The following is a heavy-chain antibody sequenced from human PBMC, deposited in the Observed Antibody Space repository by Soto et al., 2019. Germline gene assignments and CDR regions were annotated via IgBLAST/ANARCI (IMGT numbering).Heavy chain of an antibody. CDR2: INHSGST. CDR3: AGNIVATISSFYY. V-gene: IGHV4-34*02. D-gene: IGHD5-12*01. Sequence: QVQLQQWGAGLLKPSETLSLTCAVYGESFSGYYWSWIRQPPGKGLEWIGEINHSGSTNYTPSLKSRVTMSVDTSKNQFSLNLSSVTAADTAMYYCAGNIVATISSFYYWGQGTLVTFS. J-gene: IGHJ4*02. CDR1: GESFSGYY.